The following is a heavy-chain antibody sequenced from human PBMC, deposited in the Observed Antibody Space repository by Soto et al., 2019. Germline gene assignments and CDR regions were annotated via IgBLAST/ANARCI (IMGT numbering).Heavy chain of an antibody. Sequence: ASVKVSSKTSGYTFICYYIHWVRQSPGQGLEWMGWINPNTGGTNYAQKFQGWVTVTRDTSISTAYMELTRLTSDDTAVYYCARSLSVAVPDTRNMDVWGQGTTVTVSS. V-gene: IGHV1-2*04. J-gene: IGHJ6*02. CDR3: ARSLSVAVPDTRNMDV. D-gene: IGHD6-19*01. CDR1: GYTFICYY. CDR2: INPNTGGT.